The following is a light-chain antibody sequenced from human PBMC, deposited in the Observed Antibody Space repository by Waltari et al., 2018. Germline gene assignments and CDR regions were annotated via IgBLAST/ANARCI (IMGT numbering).Light chain of an antibody. Sequence: IVLTQSPGTLSLSPGERATLSCRASPSVSRSLAWYQQKPGQAPKLLIYGASTRATCIPDRFTGSGSGTDFSLTISSLEPEDFAIYFCQHYVRLPATFGQGTKVEIK. V-gene: IGKV3-20*01. J-gene: IGKJ1*01. CDR3: QHYVRLPAT. CDR1: PSVSRS. CDR2: GAS.